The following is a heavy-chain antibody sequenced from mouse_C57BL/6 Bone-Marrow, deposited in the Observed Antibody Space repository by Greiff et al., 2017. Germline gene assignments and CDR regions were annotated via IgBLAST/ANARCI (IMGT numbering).Heavy chain of an antibody. V-gene: IGHV5-6*02. Sequence: DVMLVESGGDLVKPGGSLKLSCAASGFTFSSYGMSWVRQTPDKRLEWVATISSGGSYTYYPDSVKGRFTISRDNAKNTLYLQMGSLKSEDTAMYYGARHGGWLPWLAYWGQGTLVTVSA. J-gene: IGHJ3*01. D-gene: IGHD2-3*01. CDR3: ARHGGWLPWLAY. CDR1: GFTFSSYG. CDR2: ISSGGSYT.